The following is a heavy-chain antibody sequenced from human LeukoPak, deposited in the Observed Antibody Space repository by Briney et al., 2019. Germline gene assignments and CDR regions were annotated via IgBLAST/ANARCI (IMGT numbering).Heavy chain of an antibody. CDR2: INHSGST. V-gene: IGHV4-34*01. J-gene: IGHJ5*02. CDR1: GESFSGYY. CDR3: ARVRYQLPPLGYGFGARYNWFDP. Sequence: PSETLSLTFAVYGESFSGYYWSWIRQPPGKGLEWIVEINHSGSTNYNPPLKSRVTISVATSKNQFSLKLSCVNAADTAVYYCARVRYQLPPLGYGFGARYNWFDPWGQGTLVTVSS. D-gene: IGHD2-2*01.